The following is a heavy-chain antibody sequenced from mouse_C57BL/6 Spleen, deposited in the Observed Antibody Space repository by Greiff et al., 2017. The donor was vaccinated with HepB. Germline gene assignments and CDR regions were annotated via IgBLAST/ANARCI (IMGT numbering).Heavy chain of an antibody. D-gene: IGHD3-2*02. CDR2: INPSSGYT. Sequence: VQLQQSGAELARPGASVKMSCKASGYTFTSYTMHWVNQRPGQGLEWIGYINPSSGYTKYNQKFKDKATLTADKSSSTAYMQLSSLTSEDSAVYYCARGYAQAKDYWGQGTTLTVSS. J-gene: IGHJ2*01. V-gene: IGHV1-4*01. CDR1: GYTFTSYT. CDR3: ARGYAQAKDY.